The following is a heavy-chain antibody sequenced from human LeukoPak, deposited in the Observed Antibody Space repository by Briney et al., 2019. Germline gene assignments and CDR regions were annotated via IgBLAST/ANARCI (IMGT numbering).Heavy chain of an antibody. J-gene: IGHJ4*02. CDR2: IINTGRAI. Sequence: PGGSLRLSCGASVFIFRNYGINWPRQAPGKGEEMITKIINTGRAIYYADSGRGRFTVSRDNAKNSLYLQMDSLRDEDTAVYYCATADGGRRGYYVYWGQGTQVTVSS. V-gene: IGHV3-48*02. D-gene: IGHD3-3*01. CDR1: VFIFRNYG. CDR3: ATADGGRRGYYVY.